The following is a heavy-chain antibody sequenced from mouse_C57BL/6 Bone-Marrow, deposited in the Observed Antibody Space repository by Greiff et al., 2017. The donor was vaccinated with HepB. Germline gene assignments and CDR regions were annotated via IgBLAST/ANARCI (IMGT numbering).Heavy chain of an antibody. CDR3: ARSLLRSYYAMDY. Sequence: QVQLQQPGAELVKPGASVKLSCKASGYTFTSYWMHWVKQRPGQGLEWIGMIHPNSGSTNYNEKFKSKATLTVDKSSSTAYMQLSSLTSEDSAVYYSARSLLRSYYAMDYWGEGTSLTVSS. D-gene: IGHD1-2*01. CDR1: GYTFTSYW. J-gene: IGHJ4*01. V-gene: IGHV1-64*01. CDR2: IHPNSGST.